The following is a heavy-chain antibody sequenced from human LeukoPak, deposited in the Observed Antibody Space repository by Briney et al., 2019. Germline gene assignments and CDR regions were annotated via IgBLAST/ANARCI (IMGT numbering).Heavy chain of an antibody. CDR1: GGSISSYY. CDR2: IYYSGST. V-gene: IGHV4-59*12. CDR3: ARDGRFGIAAAGVRFDP. D-gene: IGHD6-13*01. J-gene: IGHJ5*02. Sequence: SETLSLTCTVSGGSISSYYWSWIRQPPGKGLEWIGSIYYSGSTYYNPSLKSRVTISVDTSKNQFSLKLSSVTAADTAVYYCARDGRFGIAAAGVRFDPWGQGTLVTVSS.